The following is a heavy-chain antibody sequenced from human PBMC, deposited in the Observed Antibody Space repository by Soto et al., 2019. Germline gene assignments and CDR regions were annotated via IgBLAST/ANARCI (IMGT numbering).Heavy chain of an antibody. CDR1: GGSFSCYY. CDR3: ARARGYDFWSGRHAFDI. V-gene: IGHV4-34*01. J-gene: IGHJ3*02. D-gene: IGHD3-3*01. Sequence: SETLSLTCAVYGGSFSCYYWSWIRQPPGKGLEWIGEINHSGSTNYNPSLKSRVTISVDTSKNQFSLKLSSVTAADTAVYYCARARGYDFWSGRHAFDIWGQGTMVTVSS. CDR2: INHSGST.